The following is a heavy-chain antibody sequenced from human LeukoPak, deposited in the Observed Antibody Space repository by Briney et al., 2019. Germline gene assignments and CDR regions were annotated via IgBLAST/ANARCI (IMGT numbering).Heavy chain of an antibody. CDR2: IYYSGST. V-gene: IGHV4-59*08. CDR3: ARGPVGYSYGYEL. CDR1: GGSISSYY. Sequence: PSETLSLTYTVSGGSISSYYWSWIRQPPGKGLEWIGYIYYSGSTNYNPSLKSRVTISVDTSKNQFSLKLSSVTAADTAVYYCARGPVGYSYGYELWGQGTLVTVSS. D-gene: IGHD5-18*01. J-gene: IGHJ4*02.